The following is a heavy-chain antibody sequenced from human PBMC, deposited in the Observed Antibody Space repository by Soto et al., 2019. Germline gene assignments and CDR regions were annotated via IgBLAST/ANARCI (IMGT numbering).Heavy chain of an antibody. CDR2: IWYDGSNK. CDR3: AREGGNYFYGMDV. J-gene: IGHJ6*02. CDR1: GFTFNDYG. Sequence: GGSLRLSCAASGFTFNDYGMHWVRQAPGKGLEWVTVIWYDGSNKYYAESVKGRFTISRDNSKNTLYLEMNSLRAEDTAVYYCAREGGNYFYGMDVWGQGTTATGAS. V-gene: IGHV3-33*01.